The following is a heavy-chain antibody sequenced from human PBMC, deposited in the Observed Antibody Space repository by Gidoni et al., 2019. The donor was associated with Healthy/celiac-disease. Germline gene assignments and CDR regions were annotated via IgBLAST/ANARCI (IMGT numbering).Heavy chain of an antibody. Sequence: QVQLVQSGAEVKKPGSSVKVSCKASGGTFSSYAISWVRQAPGQGLEWMGGIIPIFGTANYEQKFQGRVTITADESTSTAYMELSSLRSEDTAVYYCARAIGSGSYYYYYYGMDVWGQGTTVTVSS. CDR2: IIPIFGTA. CDR3: ARAIGSGSYYYYYYGMDV. V-gene: IGHV1-69*01. J-gene: IGHJ6*02. CDR1: GGTFSSYA. D-gene: IGHD3-10*01.